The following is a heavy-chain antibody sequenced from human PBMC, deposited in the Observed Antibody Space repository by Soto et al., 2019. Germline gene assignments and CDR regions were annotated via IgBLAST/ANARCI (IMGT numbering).Heavy chain of an antibody. V-gene: IGHV3-48*01. CDR2: ISSSTKTI. Sequence: GGSLRLSCAASGFTFSDYHMNWVRQAPGKGLEWISYISSSTKTIYYADSVRGRFTISRDNAKNSLYLQMNNLSAEDTAIYYCTGDVPPYSSAWFPFWGQGTLVTVSS. CDR1: GFTFSDYH. D-gene: IGHD6-13*01. CDR3: TGDVPPYSSAWFPF. J-gene: IGHJ4*02.